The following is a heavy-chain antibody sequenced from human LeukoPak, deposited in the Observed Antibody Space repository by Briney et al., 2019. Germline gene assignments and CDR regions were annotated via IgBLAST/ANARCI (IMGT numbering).Heavy chain of an antibody. CDR2: ISGSGGST. V-gene: IGHV3-23*01. CDR1: GFTFSSYA. J-gene: IGHJ4*02. D-gene: IGHD3-10*01. Sequence: GGSLRLSCAASGFTFSSYAMSWVRQAPGKGLEWVSAISGSGGSTYYADSVKGRFTISRDNSKNTLYLQMNSLRAEDTAVYYCAKQGGGSGTTNHFDYWGQGTLVTVSS. CDR3: AKQGGGSGTTNHFDY.